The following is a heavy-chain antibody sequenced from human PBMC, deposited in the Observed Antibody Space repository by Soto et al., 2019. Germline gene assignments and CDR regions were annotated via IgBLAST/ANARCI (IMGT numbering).Heavy chain of an antibody. D-gene: IGHD3-16*01. CDR3: ASGGIEASEYSQH. J-gene: IGHJ1*01. V-gene: IGHV1-18*01. CDR2: ISAYNGNT. Sequence: ASVKVSCKASGYTFTTYAISWVRQAPGQGLEWMGWISAYNGNTNYAQKLQGRVTMTTDTSTTTAYMELRSLRSDDTAVYYCASGGIEASEYSQHWGQGTLVTVSS. CDR1: GYTFTTYA.